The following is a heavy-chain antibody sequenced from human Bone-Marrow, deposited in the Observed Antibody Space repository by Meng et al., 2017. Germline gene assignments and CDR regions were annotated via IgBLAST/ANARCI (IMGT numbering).Heavy chain of an antibody. CDR3: ARDARIAAAGTFDY. J-gene: IGHJ4*02. Sequence: GESLKISCAASGFTFSSYEMNWVRQAPGKGLEWVSYISSSGSTIYYADSVKGQFTISRDNAKNSLYLQMNSLRAEDTAVYYCARDARIAAAGTFDYWGQGTLVTVSS. CDR2: ISSSGSTI. D-gene: IGHD6-13*01. V-gene: IGHV3-48*03. CDR1: GFTFSSYE.